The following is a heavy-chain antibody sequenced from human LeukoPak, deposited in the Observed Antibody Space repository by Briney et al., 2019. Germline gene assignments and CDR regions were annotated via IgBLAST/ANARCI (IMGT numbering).Heavy chain of an antibody. CDR1: GITFSSHW. D-gene: IGHD1-26*01. J-gene: IGHJ3*02. CDR2: IKQDGRDK. V-gene: IGHV3-7*01. CDR3: ATGGGATRSGYAFDM. Sequence: GGSLRLSCAASGITFSSHWMSWVRQAPGEGLEWVANIKQDGRDKYYVDSVKGRFTISRDNAKNSLYLQMNSLRAEDTAIYYCATGGGATRSGYAFDMWGQGTLVTVSS.